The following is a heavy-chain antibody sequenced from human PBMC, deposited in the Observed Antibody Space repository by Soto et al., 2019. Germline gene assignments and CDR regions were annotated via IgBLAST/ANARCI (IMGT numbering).Heavy chain of an antibody. Sequence: PGESLKISCEGSGYNFASYWIGWIRQMPGKGLEWMGIIYPGDSDTRYSPSFQGQVTISADKSISAAYLQWSSLKASDTAMYYCVRQDSHRDGDSCYSNAFDIWGQRTKVTVSS. CDR3: VRQDSHRDGDSCYSNAFDI. J-gene: IGHJ3*02. D-gene: IGHD2-15*01. V-gene: IGHV5-51*01. CDR1: GYNFASYW. CDR2: IYPGDSDT.